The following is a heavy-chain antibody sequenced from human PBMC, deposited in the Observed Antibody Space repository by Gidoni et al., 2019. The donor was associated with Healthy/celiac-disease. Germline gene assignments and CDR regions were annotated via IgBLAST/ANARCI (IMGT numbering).Heavy chain of an antibody. CDR2: INPNSGGT. CDR3: ASSYSSGWFPVDYWFDP. V-gene: IGHV1-2*02. Sequence: QGQLVQSGAEVKKPGASVKVSCKASGYTFTGYYMHWVRQAPGQGREWMGWINPNSGGTNYAQKFQGRVTMTRDTSISTAYMELSRLRSDDTAVYYCASSYSSGWFPVDYWFDPWGQGTLVTVSS. CDR1: GYTFTGYY. J-gene: IGHJ5*02. D-gene: IGHD6-19*01.